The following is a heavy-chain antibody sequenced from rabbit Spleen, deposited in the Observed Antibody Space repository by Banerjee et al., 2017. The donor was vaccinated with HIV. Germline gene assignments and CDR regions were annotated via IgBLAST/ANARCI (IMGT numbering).Heavy chain of an antibody. CDR3: VNDPYGLRGGGVL. CDR1: GFSLSSSYW. V-gene: IGHV1S45*01. CDR2: IYTGSSGTT. D-gene: IGHD3-1*01. J-gene: IGHJ4*01. Sequence: QEQLEESGGDLVKPEGSLTLTCTASGFSLSSSYWICWVRQTPGKGLEWIACIYTGSSGTTYYASWAKGRFTISKTSSTTVTLQMTSLTAADTATYFSVNDPYGLRGGGVLWGPGTLVTVS.